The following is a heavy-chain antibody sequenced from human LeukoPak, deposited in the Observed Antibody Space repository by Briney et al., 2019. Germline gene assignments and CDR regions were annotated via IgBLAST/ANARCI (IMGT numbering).Heavy chain of an antibody. CDR3: TTEGCLSTRCYTPNAFDI. CDR2: IKSKNNGGTT. Sequence: PGGSLRLSCAASGFSFTNAWMSWDRQAPGKGLEWVGRIKSKNNGGTTDYATPVKGRFTISRDDSKNTLYLEMDSLKTEDTAVYYCTTEGCLSTRCYTPNAFDIWGPGTVVTVSS. J-gene: IGHJ3*02. D-gene: IGHD2-2*02. V-gene: IGHV3-15*01. CDR1: GFSFTNAW.